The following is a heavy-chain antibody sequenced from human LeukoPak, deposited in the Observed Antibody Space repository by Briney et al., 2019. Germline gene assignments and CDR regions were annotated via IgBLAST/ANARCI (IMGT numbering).Heavy chain of an antibody. Sequence: GGSLRLSCAASGFTFSSYSMNWVRQAPGKGLEWVSSISSSSSYIYYADSVKGRFTISRDNSKNTLYLQMNSLRAEDTAVYYCARDLAAAGTTGGYWGQGTLVTVSS. CDR3: ARDLAAAGTTGGY. CDR1: GFTFSSYS. D-gene: IGHD6-13*01. CDR2: ISSSSSYI. V-gene: IGHV3-21*01. J-gene: IGHJ4*02.